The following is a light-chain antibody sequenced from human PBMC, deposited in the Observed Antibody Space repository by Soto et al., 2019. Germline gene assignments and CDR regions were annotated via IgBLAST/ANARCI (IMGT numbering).Light chain of an antibody. J-gene: IGKJ3*01. Sequence: EIVMTQSPATLSVSPGGRATLSRRASQSISDTLAWYQQKPGQAPRLLIYSASRRATGFPGRFSGSGSGTEFTLTASSLQPEDFAVYYCQQYNNWPFTFGPGTKVDIK. CDR2: SAS. CDR3: QQYNNWPFT. V-gene: IGKV3-15*01. CDR1: QSISDT.